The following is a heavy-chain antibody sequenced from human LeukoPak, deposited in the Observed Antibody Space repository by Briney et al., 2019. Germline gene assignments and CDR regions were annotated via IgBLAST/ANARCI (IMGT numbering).Heavy chain of an antibody. CDR1: GGSFSGYY. CDR2: INHSGST. J-gene: IGHJ4*02. Sequence: SETLSLTCAVYGGSFSGYYWSWIRQPPGKGLKWIGEINHSGSTNYNPSLKSRVTISVDTSKNQFSLKLSSVTAADTAVYYCARGCISRPIHSYGYNYWGQGTLVTVSS. D-gene: IGHD5-18*01. V-gene: IGHV4-34*01. CDR3: ARGCISRPIHSYGYNY.